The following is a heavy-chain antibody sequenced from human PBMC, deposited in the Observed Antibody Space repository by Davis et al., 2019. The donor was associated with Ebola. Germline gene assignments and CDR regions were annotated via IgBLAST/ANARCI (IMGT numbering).Heavy chain of an antibody. CDR3: ARAWEYYDSSGYYWNYYYGMDV. CDR2: MNPNSGNT. Sequence: ASVKVYCKASGYTFTSYDINWVRQAAGQGLEWMGWMNPNSGNTGYAQKFQGRVTMTRNTSISTAYMELSSLRSEDTAVYYCARAWEYYDSSGYYWNYYYGMDVWGKGTTVTVSS. J-gene: IGHJ6*04. D-gene: IGHD3-22*01. CDR1: GYTFTSYD. V-gene: IGHV1-8*01.